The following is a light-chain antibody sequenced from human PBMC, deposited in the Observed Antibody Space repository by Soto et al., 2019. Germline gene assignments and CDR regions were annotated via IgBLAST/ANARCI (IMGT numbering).Light chain of an antibody. V-gene: IGKV1D-13*01. CDR2: DAS. CDR3: QQLNNYPIT. Sequence: AIQLTQSPSSLSASVGDSVTITCRASQGISSALAWYQQKPGKAPKLLIYDASSLESGVPSRFSGSGSGTDFNLTISRLQTEDFATYYCQQLNNYPITFGQGTRLEIK. J-gene: IGKJ5*01. CDR1: QGISSA.